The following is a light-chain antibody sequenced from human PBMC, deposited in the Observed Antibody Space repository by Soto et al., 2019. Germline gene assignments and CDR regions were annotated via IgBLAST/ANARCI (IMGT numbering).Light chain of an antibody. Sequence: DIQMTQSPSTLSASVGDRVTITCRASQSISSWLAWYQQKPGKAPKRLIYKASSLESGVPSRFSGSGSGTEFTLTISSLQPDDFATYYCQQYNSYSPITFGQGTKVDIK. J-gene: IGKJ1*01. CDR3: QQYNSYSPIT. V-gene: IGKV1-5*03. CDR1: QSISSW. CDR2: KAS.